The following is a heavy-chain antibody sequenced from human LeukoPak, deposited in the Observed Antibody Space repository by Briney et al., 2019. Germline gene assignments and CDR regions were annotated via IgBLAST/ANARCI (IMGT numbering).Heavy chain of an antibody. CDR2: INPNSGDT. J-gene: IGHJ4*02. CDR1: GYTFTGYY. CDR3: AVRNYGDYLPYFDY. Sequence: ASVKVSCKASGYTFTGYYRHWVRQAPGQGLEWMGWINPNSGDTNYAQKFQGRVTMTRDTSINTAFMELSRLGSDDTAMYYCAVRNYGDYLPYFDYWGQGTLVTVSS. D-gene: IGHD4-17*01. V-gene: IGHV1-2*02.